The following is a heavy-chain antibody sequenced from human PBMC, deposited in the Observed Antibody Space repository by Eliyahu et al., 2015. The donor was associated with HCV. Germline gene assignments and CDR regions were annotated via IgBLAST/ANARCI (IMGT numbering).Heavy chain of an antibody. V-gene: IGHV4-59*01. Sequence: QVQLQESGPGLVKPSXTLSXXCXVSXGSXTTSYWSWIRQPPGKGLEWIGYLHYSGSTNYNPSLKSRVTMSVDTSKNQLSLNLTSVTAADTAMYYCASGGGGIAVXGTGGWFDPWGQGTLVTVSS. CDR3: ASGGGGIAVXGTGGWFDP. CDR1: XGSXTTSY. CDR2: LHYSGST. J-gene: IGHJ5*02. D-gene: IGHD6-19*01.